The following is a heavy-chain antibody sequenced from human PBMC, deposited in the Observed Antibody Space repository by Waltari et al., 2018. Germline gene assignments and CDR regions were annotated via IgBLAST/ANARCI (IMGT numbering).Heavy chain of an antibody. J-gene: IGHJ6*02. D-gene: IGHD3-10*01. CDR2: IRDEGTSV. V-gene: IGHV3-74*01. Sequence: EEQLLESGGGXVQPGDSLRLXCAGSGFRFSXFWMNXVRXAPGKGLVWVARIRDEGTSVNYAXAGKGRFTIXRDKXKXTLYXXMKXLRVEDTXXXYCAXLAPRTHRSXVPGRHYXXGMDGWGQGTTVTVSS. CDR1: GFRFSXFW. CDR3: AXLAPRTHRSXVPGRHYXXGMDG.